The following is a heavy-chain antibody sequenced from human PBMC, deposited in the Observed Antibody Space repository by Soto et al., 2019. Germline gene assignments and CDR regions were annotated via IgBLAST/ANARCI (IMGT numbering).Heavy chain of an antibody. CDR1: GYIFSSYN. J-gene: IGHJ6*03. CDR3: VRDGVRSGRYEYHYYLYV. CDR2: ISSGSSNI. Sequence: EVQLVESGGGFVQPGGSLRLSCAASGYIFSSYNMNWVRQAPGTGLEWVSYISSGSSNIYNADSVKGRFTISRDNAKNSLYLQRDSLRPADTAVYYCVRDGVRSGRYEYHYYLYVWGIGTTVTVSS. D-gene: IGHD3-10*01. V-gene: IGHV3-48*01.